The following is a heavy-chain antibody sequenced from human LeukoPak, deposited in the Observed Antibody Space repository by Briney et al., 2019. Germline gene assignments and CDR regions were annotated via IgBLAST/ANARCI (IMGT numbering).Heavy chain of an antibody. CDR3: ASKIAVAGEFFDY. CDR2: IYHSGST. Sequence: SETLSLTCTVSGYSISSGYYWGWIRQPPGKGLEWIGSIYHSGSTYYNPSLKSRVTISVDTSKNQFSLKLSSVTAADTAVYYCASKIAVAGEFFDYWGQGTMVTVSS. CDR1: GYSISSGYY. D-gene: IGHD6-19*01. V-gene: IGHV4-38-2*02. J-gene: IGHJ3*01.